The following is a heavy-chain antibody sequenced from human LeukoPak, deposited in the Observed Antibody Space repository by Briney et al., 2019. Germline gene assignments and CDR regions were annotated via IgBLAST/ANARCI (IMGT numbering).Heavy chain of an antibody. CDR2: INIDGSST. Sequence: GGSLRLSCAASGFIFSSYWMHWVRQAPGKGLVWVTRINIDGSSTNYADSVKGRFTISRDNAKNSLSLQMNSLRAEDTAVYYCARAMTTVTTGGVDVWGQGTTVTVSS. J-gene: IGHJ6*02. V-gene: IGHV3-74*01. CDR3: ARAMTTVTTGGVDV. CDR1: GFIFSSYW. D-gene: IGHD4-17*01.